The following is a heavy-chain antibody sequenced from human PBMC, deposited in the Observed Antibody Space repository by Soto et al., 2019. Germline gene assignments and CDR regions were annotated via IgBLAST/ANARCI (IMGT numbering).Heavy chain of an antibody. CDR2: TYYRSKWYN. CDR1: GDSVSSNSAA. D-gene: IGHD1-26*01. CDR3: ARATLIVGAFYYYYYYGMDV. Sequence: SQTLSLTCAIPGDSVSSNSAAWNWIRQSPSRGLEWLGRTYYRSKWYNDYAVSVKSRITINPDTSKNQFSLQLNSVTPEDTAVYYCARATLIVGAFYYYYYYGMDVWGQGTTVTSP. V-gene: IGHV6-1*01. J-gene: IGHJ6*02.